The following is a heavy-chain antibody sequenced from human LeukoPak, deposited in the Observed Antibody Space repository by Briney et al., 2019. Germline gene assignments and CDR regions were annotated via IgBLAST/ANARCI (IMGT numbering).Heavy chain of an antibody. Sequence: ASVNVSCKASGYTFTSYGISWVRQAPGQGLEWMGWISAYYGNTNYAQKLQGRVTLTTDTSTSTAYMELRSLTSEDTAVYYCARAQSGSYNWFDPWGQGTLVTVSS. CDR3: ARAQSGSYNWFDP. CDR2: ISAYYGNT. J-gene: IGHJ5*02. CDR1: GYTFTSYG. D-gene: IGHD1-26*01. V-gene: IGHV1-18*01.